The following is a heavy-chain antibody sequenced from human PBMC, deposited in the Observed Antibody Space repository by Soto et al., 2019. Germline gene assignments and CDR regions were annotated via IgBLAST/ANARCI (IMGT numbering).Heavy chain of an antibody. V-gene: IGHV3-30-3*01. J-gene: IGHJ4*02. CDR1: GFTFSDYA. D-gene: IGHD5-12*01. CDR3: ARGGRWLQGNDY. CDR2: ISYDGSNK. Sequence: QVQLVESGGGVVQPGRSLRLSCAASGFTFSDYAIHWVRQAPGKGLEWVAVISYDGSNKYYADSVKVRFTISRDNSKNTLYLQMNSLRADDTAVYYCARGGRWLQGNDYWGQGTLVTVSS.